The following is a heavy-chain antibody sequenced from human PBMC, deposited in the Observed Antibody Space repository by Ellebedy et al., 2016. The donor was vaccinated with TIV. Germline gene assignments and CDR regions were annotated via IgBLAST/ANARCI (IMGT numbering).Heavy chain of an antibody. CDR2: ISYHGSDK. V-gene: IGHV3-30*04. J-gene: IGHJ5*01. CDR3: ARDPDAYGDKYFDF. CDR1: GFNFNSYA. D-gene: IGHD3-10*01. Sequence: GESLKISCAASGFNFNSYALHWVRQAPGKGLEWVSLISYHGSDKYYADSVKGRFTISRDNSKNTLDLQMNKLRTEDTAVYYCARDPDAYGDKYFDFWGQGTLVIVSS.